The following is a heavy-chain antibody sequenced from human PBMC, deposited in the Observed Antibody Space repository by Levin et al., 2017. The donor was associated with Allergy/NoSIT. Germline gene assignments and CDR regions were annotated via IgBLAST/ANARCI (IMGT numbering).Heavy chain of an antibody. Sequence: SQTLSLTCTVFGGPLTSNYWSWIRQPPGKALAWIGYVYNSGSTNYNPSLKSRVTISRDTSKNQVFLKLTSVTAADTAMYYCARRVGGEGEDFWGQGTMVTVSS. V-gene: IGHV4-59*08. CDR2: VYNSGST. CDR3: ARRVGGEGEDF. D-gene: IGHD3-16*01. J-gene: IGHJ3*01. CDR1: GGPLTSNY.